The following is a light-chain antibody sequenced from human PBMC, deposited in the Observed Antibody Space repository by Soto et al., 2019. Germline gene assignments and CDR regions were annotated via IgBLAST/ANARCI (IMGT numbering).Light chain of an antibody. V-gene: IGLV2-14*03. Sequence: QSALTQPASVSGSPGQSITISCTGTSSDVGAYDYVSWYQQYPGKAPKLMIYDVTDRPSGVSDRFFGSKSGNTASLTISGLQAEDEADYYCSSYTCGSTPYVFGTGTKVTVL. CDR2: DVT. CDR3: SSYTCGSTPYV. J-gene: IGLJ1*01. CDR1: SSDVGAYDY.